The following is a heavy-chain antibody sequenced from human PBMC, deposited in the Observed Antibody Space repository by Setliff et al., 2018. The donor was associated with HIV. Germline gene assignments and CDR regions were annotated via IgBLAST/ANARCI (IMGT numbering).Heavy chain of an antibody. V-gene: IGHV3-53*05. CDR2: IYSGGST. Sequence: GGSLRLSCAASGFTVSSNYMSWVRQAPGKGLEWVSVIYSGGSTYYADSVKGRFTISRDNSKNTLYLQMNSLRAEDTAVYYCARSVIGYYYYGMDVWGQGTTVTVSS. CDR3: ARSVIGYYYYGMDV. D-gene: IGHD3-10*01. CDR1: GFTVSSNY. J-gene: IGHJ6*02.